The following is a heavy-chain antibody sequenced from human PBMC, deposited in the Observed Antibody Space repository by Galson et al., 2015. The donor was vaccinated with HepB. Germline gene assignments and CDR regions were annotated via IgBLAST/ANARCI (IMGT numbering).Heavy chain of an antibody. J-gene: IGHJ6*02. CDR1: GYTFTSHG. D-gene: IGHD4-17*01. CDR3: ARLDYGDSSRQEYYGMDG. Sequence: CKASGYTFTSHGITWVRQAPGQGLEWMGWISAYNGNTNYAQKFQGRVTMTTDTWTTTVHMELRSLRSDDTAVYYCARLDYGDSSRQEYYGMDGWGQGTTVTVPS. V-gene: IGHV1-18*04. CDR2: ISAYNGNT.